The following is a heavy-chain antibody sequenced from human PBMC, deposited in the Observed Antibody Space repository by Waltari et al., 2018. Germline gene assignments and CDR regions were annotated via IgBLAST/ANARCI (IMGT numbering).Heavy chain of an antibody. Sequence: QVQLQESGPGLVKPSETLSLTCTVSVGSISSSSYYWVWIRQPPGKGLELIGSIYYSGSTYYNPALKSRVTISGDTAKNQFSLKLSSVTAADTAVYYCARRGEVDYYYGSGSLDYWGQGTLVTVSS. V-gene: IGHV4-39*07. CDR1: VGSISSSSYY. J-gene: IGHJ4*02. CDR3: ARRGEVDYYYGSGSLDY. D-gene: IGHD3-10*01. CDR2: IYYSGST.